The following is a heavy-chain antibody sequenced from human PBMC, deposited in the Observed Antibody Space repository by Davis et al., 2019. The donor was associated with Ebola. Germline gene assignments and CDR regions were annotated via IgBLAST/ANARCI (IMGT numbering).Heavy chain of an antibody. J-gene: IGHJ4*02. CDR3: AKGSSASRPYYFDY. Sequence: ESLKISCAASGFTVSSNYMRWVRQAPGKGLEWVSVIYSGGSTYYADSVKGRFTISRDNSKNTLYLQMNSLRAEDTALYYCAKGSSASRPYYFDYWGQGTLVTVSS. CDR2: IYSGGST. CDR1: GFTVSSNY. D-gene: IGHD6-19*01. V-gene: IGHV3-53*01.